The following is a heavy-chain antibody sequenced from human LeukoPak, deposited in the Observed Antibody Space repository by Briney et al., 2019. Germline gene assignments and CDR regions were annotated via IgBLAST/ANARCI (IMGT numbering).Heavy chain of an antibody. V-gene: IGHV3-33*01. D-gene: IGHD5-12*01. CDR2: IWYDGSNK. CDR1: GFTFSSYG. Sequence: GGSLRLSCAASGFTFSSYGMHWVRQAPGKGLEWVAVIWYDGSNKYYADSVKGRFTISRDNSKNTLYLQMNSLRAEDTAVYYCARDTRLGILDYWAREPWSPSPQ. CDR3: ARDTRLGILDY. J-gene: IGHJ4*02.